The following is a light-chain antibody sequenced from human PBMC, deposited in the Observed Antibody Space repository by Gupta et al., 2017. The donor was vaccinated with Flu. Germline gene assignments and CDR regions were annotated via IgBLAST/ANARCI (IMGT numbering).Light chain of an antibody. CDR3: MMSCCGGVV. Sequence: QDAVTQEPSLTVSPGGTVILTCGLSTGAVTTGHWPYWFQQKPGQAPRTLIFDTTNKQSWTPARFSGSLLGGTAALTLSGAQPEDEAYYYCMMSCCGGVVFGGGTKLTVL. CDR1: TGAVTTGHW. V-gene: IGLV7-46*01. CDR2: DTT. J-gene: IGLJ2*01.